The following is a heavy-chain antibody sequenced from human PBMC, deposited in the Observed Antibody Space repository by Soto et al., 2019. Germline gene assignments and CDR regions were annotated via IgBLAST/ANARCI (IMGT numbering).Heavy chain of an antibody. V-gene: IGHV3-48*01. CDR3: ARYGYRNFDY. Sequence: EVQLVESGGGLVQPGGSLRLSCAASGFTFSSYSMNWVRQAPGKGLEWISYISSSSNTIYYADSMKGRFTIARDNARTSLYLRMNSLRAEDTAVYYCARYGYRNFDYWGQGTLVTVSS. CDR2: ISSSSNTI. CDR1: GFTFSSYS. D-gene: IGHD5-18*01. J-gene: IGHJ4*02.